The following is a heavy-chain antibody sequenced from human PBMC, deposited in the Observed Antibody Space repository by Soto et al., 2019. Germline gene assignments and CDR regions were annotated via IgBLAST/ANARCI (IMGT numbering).Heavy chain of an antibody. CDR3: ARQQGYCSGGSCYEWGLSYYYGMDV. D-gene: IGHD2-15*01. J-gene: IGHJ6*02. Sequence: GESLKISCKGSGCSFTSYWIGWVRQMPGKGLEWMGIIYPGGSDTRYSPSFQGQVTISADKSISTAYLQWSSLKASDTAMYYCARQQGYCSGGSCYEWGLSYYYGMDVWGQGTTVTVS. V-gene: IGHV5-51*01. CDR2: IYPGGSDT. CDR1: GCSFTSYW.